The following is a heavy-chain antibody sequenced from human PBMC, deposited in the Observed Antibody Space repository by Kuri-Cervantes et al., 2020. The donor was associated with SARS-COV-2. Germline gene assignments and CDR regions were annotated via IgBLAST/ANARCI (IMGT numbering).Heavy chain of an antibody. D-gene: IGHD3-3*01. CDR2: ISYDGSNK. CDR1: GFTFSSYA. CDR3: ASNKFLTIWSGPLDY. Sequence: GGSLRLSCAASGFTFSSYAMHWVRQAPGKGLEWVAVISYDGSNKYYADSVKGRFTISRDNSKNTLYLQMNSLRAEDTAVYYCASNKFLTIWSGPLDYWGQGTLVTVSS. V-gene: IGHV3-30*04. J-gene: IGHJ4*02.